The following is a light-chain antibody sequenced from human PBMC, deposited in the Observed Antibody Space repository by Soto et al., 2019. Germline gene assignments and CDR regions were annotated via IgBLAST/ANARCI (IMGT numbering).Light chain of an antibody. CDR2: DAS. Sequence: DIQMTQSPSSLSASVGDRVTITCRASQSISSWLAWYQQKPGKAPKLLIYDASSLESGVPSRFSGSGSGKEFTLTISSLQPDDFATYYCKQYNSYGKFGQGTKVAIK. CDR3: KQYNSYGK. CDR1: QSISSW. J-gene: IGKJ1*01. V-gene: IGKV1-5*01.